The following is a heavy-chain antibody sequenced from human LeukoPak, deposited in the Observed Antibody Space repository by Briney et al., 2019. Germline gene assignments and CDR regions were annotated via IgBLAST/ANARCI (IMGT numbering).Heavy chain of an antibody. Sequence: GASVKVSCKASGYTFTSHYMHWVRQAPGQGLEWMGIINPSGGSTSYAQKFQGRVTMTRDTSTSTVYMELSSLRSEDTAVYYCARDKDYYDSSGYYYIDYWGQGTLVTVSS. CDR2: INPSGGST. CDR3: ARDKDYYDSSGYYYIDY. V-gene: IGHV1-46*01. D-gene: IGHD3-22*01. CDR1: GYTFTSHY. J-gene: IGHJ4*02.